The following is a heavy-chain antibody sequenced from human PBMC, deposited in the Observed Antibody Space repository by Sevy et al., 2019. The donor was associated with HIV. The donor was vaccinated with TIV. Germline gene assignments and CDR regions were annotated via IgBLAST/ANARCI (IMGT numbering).Heavy chain of an antibody. J-gene: IGHJ4*02. V-gene: IGHV3-23*01. Sequence: GGSLRLSCAASGFTFTSYAMIWVRQAPGKGLEWVSSISGSGGNTYYADSVKGRFTVSRDNSKNTVYLQMNGLRAEDTAVYYCAKARVRVAGADYWGQGTLVIVSS. CDR1: GFTFTSYA. CDR3: AKARVRVAGADY. CDR2: ISGSGGNT. D-gene: IGHD6-19*01.